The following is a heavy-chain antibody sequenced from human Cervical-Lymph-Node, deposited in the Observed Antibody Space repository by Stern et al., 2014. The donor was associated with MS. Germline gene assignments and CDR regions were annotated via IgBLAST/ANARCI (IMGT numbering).Heavy chain of an antibody. D-gene: IGHD1-1*01. CDR2: ITNVGST. CDR3: ARDTSSPERSDW. V-gene: IGHV3-53*01. CDR1: GVTVSRDY. J-gene: IGHJ4*02. Sequence: EVQLVESGGGVIQPGGSLRLSCTASGVTVSRDYMTWVRQDPGKGLEWVSLITNVGSTFYTDSVKGRFTISRDDSKNTVYLHMTSLRAEDTAMYYCARDTSSPERSDWWGQGTLVTVSS.